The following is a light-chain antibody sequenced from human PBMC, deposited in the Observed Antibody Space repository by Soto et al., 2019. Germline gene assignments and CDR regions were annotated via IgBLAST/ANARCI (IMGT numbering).Light chain of an antibody. J-gene: IGKJ1*01. V-gene: IGKV3-20*01. CDR1: QSVSSSY. CDR3: QQYGSSRT. Sequence: IVLTQSPGTMSLSPGERATLSCRASQSVSSSYLAWYQQKPGQAPRLLIYGASSRATGIPDRFSGSGSGTDFTLTISRLEPEDIAVYYCQQYGSSRTFSQGTKVDIK. CDR2: GAS.